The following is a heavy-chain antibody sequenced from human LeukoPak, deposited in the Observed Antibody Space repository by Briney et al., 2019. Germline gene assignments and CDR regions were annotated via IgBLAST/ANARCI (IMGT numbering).Heavy chain of an antibody. CDR2: INPNSGGT. CDR3: ARLEFASAGNRWFDP. CDR1: GYTFTGYY. D-gene: IGHD6-13*01. Sequence: ASVKVSCKASGYTFTGYYMHWVRQAPGQGLEWMGWINPNSGGTNYAQKFQGRVTMTRDTSISTAYMELSRLRSDDTAVYYCARLEFASAGNRWFDPWGQGTLVTVSS. J-gene: IGHJ5*02. V-gene: IGHV1-2*02.